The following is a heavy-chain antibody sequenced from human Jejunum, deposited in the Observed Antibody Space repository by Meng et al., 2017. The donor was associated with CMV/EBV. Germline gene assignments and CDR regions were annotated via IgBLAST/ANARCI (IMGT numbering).Heavy chain of an antibody. CDR2: INPSAGGT. Sequence: AGYTLTTYYMHWVRQAPGQGLEWMGTINPSAGGTSHAQKFQGRITMARDTSTSTVYMELSSLRSEDTAMYYCARGSCSGDRCPLDTWGQGTLVTVSS. J-gene: IGHJ5*02. D-gene: IGHD2-15*01. CDR3: ARGSCSGDRCPLDT. CDR1: GYTLTTYY. V-gene: IGHV1-46*01.